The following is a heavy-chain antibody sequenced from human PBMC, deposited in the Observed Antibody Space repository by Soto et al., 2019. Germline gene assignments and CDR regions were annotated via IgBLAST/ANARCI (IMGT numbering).Heavy chain of an antibody. V-gene: IGHV4-34*01. CDR3: ASCGAAVLNGFYYPDGDV. CDR1: GGSFSGYY. Sequence: PPETLALTCAIYGGSFSGYYWSWIRQPPGKGLEWIGEINHSVNTNYNPSLKSLVTISVDTSNNQFSLKLNSVTAADTAVYSCASCGAAVLNGFYYPDGDVWRQGNTVT. J-gene: IGHJ6*02. CDR2: INHSVNT. D-gene: IGHD6-13*01.